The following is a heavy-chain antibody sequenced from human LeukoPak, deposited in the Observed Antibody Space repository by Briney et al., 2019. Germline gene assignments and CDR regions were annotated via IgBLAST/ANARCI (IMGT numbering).Heavy chain of an antibody. CDR2: INPNSGGT. V-gene: IGHV1-2*02. Sequence: ASVKVSCKASDYTFTSYGISWVRQAPGQGLEWMGWINPNSGGTNYAQKFQGRVTMTRDTSISTAYMELSSLRSEDTAVYYCAREETVMARADAFDIWGQGTMVTVSS. CDR3: AREETVMARADAFDI. J-gene: IGHJ3*02. D-gene: IGHD5-18*01. CDR1: DYTFTSYG.